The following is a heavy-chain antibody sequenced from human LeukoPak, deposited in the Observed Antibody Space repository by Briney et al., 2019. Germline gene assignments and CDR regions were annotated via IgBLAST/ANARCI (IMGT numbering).Heavy chain of an antibody. J-gene: IGHJ4*02. V-gene: IGHV3-11*01. CDR1: GFTFSDYY. CDR2: ITTSGSTM. D-gene: IGHD3-22*01. Sequence: GGSLRLSCAASGFTFSDYYMSWIRQAPGKGLEWVSYITTSGSTMYYADSVKGRFTISRDNAKKSLYLQMNSLRAGDTAVYYCARPSAPYYYDSSAYYAYWGQGTLVTVSS. CDR3: ARPSAPYYYDSSAYYAY.